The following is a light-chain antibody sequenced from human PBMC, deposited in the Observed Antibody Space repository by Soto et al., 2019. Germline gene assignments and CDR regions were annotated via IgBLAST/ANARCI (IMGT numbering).Light chain of an antibody. CDR3: SSFTDTNTYVV. Sequence: QSALTQPASVSGSPGQSITISWTGTTSEIGGYNYVSWYQQHPGKAPKLMIYDVSNRPSGVSDRFSGSKSGNTASLTISGLQSEDEADYYCSSFTDTNTYVVLGGGTKLTVL. CDR2: DVS. V-gene: IGLV2-14*01. J-gene: IGLJ2*01. CDR1: TSEIGGYNY.